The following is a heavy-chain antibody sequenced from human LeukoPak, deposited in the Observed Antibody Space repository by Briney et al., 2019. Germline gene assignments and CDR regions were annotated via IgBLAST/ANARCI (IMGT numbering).Heavy chain of an antibody. V-gene: IGHV3-30*02. CDR1: GFTFSSYG. D-gene: IGHD5-18*01. Sequence: GGSLRLSFAAFGFTFSSYGMHWVRQAPGKGLEGVAFIRYDGSNKYYADSVKGRFTISRDNSKNTLYLQMNSLRAEDTAVYYCAKAFLIGGRVQLWPFDYWGQGTPVTASS. J-gene: IGHJ4*02. CDR3: AKAFLIGGRVQLWPFDY. CDR2: IRYDGSNK.